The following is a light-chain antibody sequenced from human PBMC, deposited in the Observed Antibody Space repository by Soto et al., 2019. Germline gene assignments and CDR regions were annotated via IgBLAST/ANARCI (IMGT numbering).Light chain of an antibody. Sequence: QSALTQPRSVSGSPGQSVTISCTGTSSDVGGYNYVSWYQQHPGKAPKLMIYDVSTRPSGVPDRFSGSKSGNTASLTIAGLQAEDEADYYCGARLNCLSRTWVFGGGTKLTVL. CDR1: SSDVGGYNY. J-gene: IGLJ3*02. V-gene: IGLV2-11*01. CDR2: DVS. CDR3: GARLNCLSRTWV.